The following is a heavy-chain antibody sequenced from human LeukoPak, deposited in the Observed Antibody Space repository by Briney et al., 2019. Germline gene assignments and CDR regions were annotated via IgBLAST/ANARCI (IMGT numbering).Heavy chain of an antibody. CDR2: KDYSGST. D-gene: IGHD6-13*01. CDR1: GGSISRYY. J-gene: IGHJ2*01. V-gene: IGHV4-59*01. CDR3: ARVYYSSSYDYWYFDL. Sequence: SETLSLTCTVSGGSISRYYWSWLRQPPGKGLEWIGYKDYSGSTNYNRSLKSRVTISVDTSKNQFSLKLSSVTAADTAVYYCARVYYSSSYDYWYFDLWGRGTLVTASS.